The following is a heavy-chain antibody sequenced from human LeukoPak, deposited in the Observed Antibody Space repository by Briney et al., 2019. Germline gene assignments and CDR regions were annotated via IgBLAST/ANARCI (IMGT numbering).Heavy chain of an antibody. Sequence: GGSLRLAFPASAFTVSSNYISWVPQAPGKGLGWVSVIYSGGSTYYADYVKGRFTISGDNSKNTLYLQMNSLRAEDTAVYYCARGADIVVVPAAMPLVYWGQGTLVTVSS. V-gene: IGHV3-66*01. CDR1: AFTVSSNY. J-gene: IGHJ4*02. CDR2: IYSGGST. D-gene: IGHD2-2*01. CDR3: ARGADIVVVPAAMPLVY.